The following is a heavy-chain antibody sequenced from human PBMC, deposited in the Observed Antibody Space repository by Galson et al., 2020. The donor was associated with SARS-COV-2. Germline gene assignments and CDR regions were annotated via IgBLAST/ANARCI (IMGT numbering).Heavy chain of an antibody. CDR3: AREGRTGYDFWSGYSTPGSFDY. J-gene: IGHJ4*02. V-gene: IGHV1-18*04. CDR1: GYTFTSYG. CDR2: ISAYNGNT. Sequence: ASVKVSCKASGYTFTSYGISWVRQAPGQGLEWMGWISAYNGNTNYAQKLQGRVTMTTDTSTSTAYMELRSLRSDDTAVYYCAREGRTGYDFWSGYSTPGSFDYWGQGTLVTVSS. D-gene: IGHD3-3*01.